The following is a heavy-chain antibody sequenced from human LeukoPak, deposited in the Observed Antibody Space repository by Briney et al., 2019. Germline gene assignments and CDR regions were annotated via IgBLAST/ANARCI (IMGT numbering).Heavy chain of an antibody. CDR3: AKDSSSGYYYPITAFDY. D-gene: IGHD3-22*01. Sequence: PGGSLRLSCAASGFTFSSYAMSWVRQAPGKGLEWVSAISGSGGSTYYADSVKGRFTISRDNSKNTLYLQMNSLRAEDTAVYYCAKDSSSGYYYPITAFDYWRQGTLVTVSS. J-gene: IGHJ4*02. CDR1: GFTFSSYA. CDR2: ISGSGGST. V-gene: IGHV3-23*01.